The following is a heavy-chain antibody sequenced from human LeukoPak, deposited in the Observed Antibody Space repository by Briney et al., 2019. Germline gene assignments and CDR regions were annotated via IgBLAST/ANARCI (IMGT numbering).Heavy chain of an antibody. D-gene: IGHD6-6*01. CDR3: AKNREYSKLLDY. CDR1: GFTFSSYA. CDR2: ISGSGGST. V-gene: IGHV3-23*01. Sequence: GGSLRLSCAAFGFTFSSYAMSWVRQAPGKGLEWVSAISGSGGSTYYADSVKGRFTISRDNSKNTLYLQMNSLRAEDTAVYYCAKNREYSKLLDYWGQGTLVTVSS. J-gene: IGHJ4*02.